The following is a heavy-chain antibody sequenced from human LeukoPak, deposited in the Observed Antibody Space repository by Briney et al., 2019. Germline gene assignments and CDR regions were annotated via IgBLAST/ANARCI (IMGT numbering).Heavy chain of an antibody. D-gene: IGHD3-9*01. J-gene: IGHJ3*02. CDR2: IYSGGST. CDR1: GFTVSSNY. CDR3: ARDASYYDILTAPGAFDI. V-gene: IGHV3-53*01. Sequence: PGGSLRLSCAASGFTVSSNYMSWVRQAPGKGLEWVSVIYSGGSTYYADSVKDRFTISRDNAKNSLYLQMNSLRAEDTAVYYCARDASYYDILTAPGAFDIWGQGTMVTVSS.